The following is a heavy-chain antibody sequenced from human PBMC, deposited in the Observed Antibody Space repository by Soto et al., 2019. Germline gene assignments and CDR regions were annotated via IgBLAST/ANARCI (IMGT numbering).Heavy chain of an antibody. J-gene: IGHJ4*02. V-gene: IGHV3-23*01. CDR2: ISARGGSS. CDR1: VFSFSSYA. D-gene: IGHD4-4*01. CDR3: AKGSIEYSASVDI. Sequence: DVQLLESGGGLVQPGGSLRLSCAASVFSFSSYAMVWVRQAPGKGLEWVSVISARGGSSYFADSVKGRFSISRDNSKNVLSLELNSPRAEDTAIYFCAKGSIEYSASVDIWGQGTLVLVSS.